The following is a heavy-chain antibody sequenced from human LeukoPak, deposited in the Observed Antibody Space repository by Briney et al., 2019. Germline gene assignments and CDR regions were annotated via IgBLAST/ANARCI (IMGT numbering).Heavy chain of an antibody. CDR2: ITTSDGNT. J-gene: IGHJ4*02. Sequence: GGSLRLSCAASGFTFNYAWMSWVRQAPGKGLEWVPTITTSDGNTYYADSVKGRFTVSRDNSKNTLFLQMNSLRAEDTAVYYCAKDGGLWVSAHWGDSWGRGTLVTVSS. CDR3: AKDGGLWVSAHWGDS. D-gene: IGHD7-27*01. V-gene: IGHV3-23*01. CDR1: GFTFNYAW.